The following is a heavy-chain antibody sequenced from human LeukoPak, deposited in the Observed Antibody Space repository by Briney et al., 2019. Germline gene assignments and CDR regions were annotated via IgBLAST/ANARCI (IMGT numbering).Heavy chain of an antibody. D-gene: IGHD3-10*01. CDR2: ISSSSSYI. V-gene: IGHV3-21*04. Sequence: GGSLRLSCAASGFTFSSYSMNWVRQAPGKGLEWVSSISSSSSYIYYADSVKGRFTISRDNAKNSLYLQMNSLRAEDTAVYYCARDPYGSGSYPDYWGQGTLVTVSS. J-gene: IGHJ4*02. CDR3: ARDPYGSGSYPDY. CDR1: GFTFSSYS.